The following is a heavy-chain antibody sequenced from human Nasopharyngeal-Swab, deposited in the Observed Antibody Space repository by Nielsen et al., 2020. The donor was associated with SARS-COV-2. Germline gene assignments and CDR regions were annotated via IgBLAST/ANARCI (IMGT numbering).Heavy chain of an antibody. CDR2: ISSSSSYI. Sequence: VRQAPGKGLEWVSSISSSSSYIYYADSVKGRFTISRGNAKNSLYLQMNSLRAEDTAVYYCARDLSTGYYDFWSGYSNYYYYYGMDVWGQGTTVTVSS. D-gene: IGHD3-3*01. V-gene: IGHV3-21*01. CDR3: ARDLSTGYYDFWSGYSNYYYYYGMDV. J-gene: IGHJ6*02.